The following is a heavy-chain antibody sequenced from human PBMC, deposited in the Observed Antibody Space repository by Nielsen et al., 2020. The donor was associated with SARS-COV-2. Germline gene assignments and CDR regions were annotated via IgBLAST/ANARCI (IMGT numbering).Heavy chain of an antibody. D-gene: IGHD1-14*01. CDR3: AKDEGSPGAYFDY. CDR2: ISYDGSNK. J-gene: IGHJ4*02. Sequence: GGSLRLSCAASGFTFSSYGMHWVRQAPGKGLEWAAVISYDGSNKYYADSVKGRFTISRDNSKNTLYLQMNSLRAEDTAVYYCAKDEGSPGAYFDYWGQGTLVTVSS. V-gene: IGHV3-30*18. CDR1: GFTFSSYG.